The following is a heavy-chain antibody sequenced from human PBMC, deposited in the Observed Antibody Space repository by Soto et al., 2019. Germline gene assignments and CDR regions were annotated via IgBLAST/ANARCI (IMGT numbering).Heavy chain of an antibody. D-gene: IGHD2-15*01. CDR2: IWYDGSNK. CDR3: AREDVVVVAATYNWFDP. J-gene: IGHJ5*02. CDR1: GFTFSSYG. V-gene: IGHV3-33*01. Sequence: GGSLRLSCAASGFTFSSYGMHWVRQAPGKGLEWVAVIWYDGSNKYYADSVKGRFTISRDNSKNTLYLQMNSLRAEDTAVYYCAREDVVVVAATYNWFDPWGQGTLVTVSS.